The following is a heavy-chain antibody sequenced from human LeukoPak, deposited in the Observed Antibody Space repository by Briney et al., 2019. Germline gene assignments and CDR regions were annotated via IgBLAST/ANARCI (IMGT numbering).Heavy chain of an antibody. D-gene: IGHD3-10*01. J-gene: IGHJ6*03. CDR2: IIPIFGTA. CDR1: GGTFSSYA. Sequence: ASVKVSCKASGGTFSSYAISWVRQAPGQGLGWMGGIIPIFGTANYAQKFQGRVTITTDESTSTAYMELSSLRSEDTAVYYCARDITMVRGVIKGYMDVWGKGTTVTVSS. V-gene: IGHV1-69*05. CDR3: ARDITMVRGVIKGYMDV.